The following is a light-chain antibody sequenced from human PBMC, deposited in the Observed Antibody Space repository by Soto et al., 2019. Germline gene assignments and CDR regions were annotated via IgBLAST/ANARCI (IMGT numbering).Light chain of an antibody. J-gene: IGKJ1*01. CDR1: QAINNY. CDR3: QQYYDYPRT. V-gene: IGKV1-8*01. Sequence: AIRITQSPSSLFASTGDRVTITCRARQAINNYLVWFQQKPGKAPKVLIYAASTLQTGVPSRFSGSGSGTDFILTINWLQSEDFATYYCQQYYDYPRTFGQGTKWIS. CDR2: AAS.